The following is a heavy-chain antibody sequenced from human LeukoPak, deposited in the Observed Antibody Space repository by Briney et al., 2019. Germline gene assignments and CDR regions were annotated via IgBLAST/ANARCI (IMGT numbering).Heavy chain of an antibody. D-gene: IGHD3-9*01. J-gene: IGHJ3*02. CDR1: GFTFSSYS. CDR2: ISAGSSSV. Sequence: GGSLRLSCAASGFTFSSYSMTWVRQAPGKGLEWVSHISAGSSSVYYADSVKGRFTISRDNGKNSLYLQMSSLKASDTAMYYCARLVLRGFDDAFDIWGQGTMVTVSS. CDR3: ARLVLRGFDDAFDI. V-gene: IGHV3-48*01.